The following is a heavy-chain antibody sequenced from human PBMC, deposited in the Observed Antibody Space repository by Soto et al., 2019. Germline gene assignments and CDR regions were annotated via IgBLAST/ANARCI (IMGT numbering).Heavy chain of an antibody. D-gene: IGHD2-15*01. Sequence: QVQLVQSGAEVKKPGASVKVSCKASGYTFTSYDINWVRQATGQGLERMGWMNPNSGNTGYAQKFQGRVTMTRNTSISTAYLELGSLRSEDTAVYYCARRAVVRGSYYFDYWGQGTLVTVSS. V-gene: IGHV1-8*01. CDR1: GYTFTSYD. J-gene: IGHJ4*02. CDR3: ARRAVVRGSYYFDY. CDR2: MNPNSGNT.